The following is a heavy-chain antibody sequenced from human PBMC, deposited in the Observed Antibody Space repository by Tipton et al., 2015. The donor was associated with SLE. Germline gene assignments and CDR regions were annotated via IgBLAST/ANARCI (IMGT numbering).Heavy chain of an antibody. J-gene: IGHJ1*01. CDR2: INSRGSAI. CDR3: AKARGAAQH. Sequence: SLRLSCAASGFIFSSYEMIWVRQAPGKGLDWASYINSRGSAIYYADSVRGRFTISRDNAKNSLYLQMNSLRVEDTALYYCAKARGAAQHWGQGTLVTVSS. V-gene: IGHV3-48*03. CDR1: GFIFSSYE.